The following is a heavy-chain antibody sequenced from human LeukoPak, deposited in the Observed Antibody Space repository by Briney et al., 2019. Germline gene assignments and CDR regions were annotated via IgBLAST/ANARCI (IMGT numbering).Heavy chain of an antibody. Sequence: GESLKISCKGSGYSFTSYWISWVRPMPGKGLEWMGRIDPGDSETNYSPSLQGHVTISADKSISTAYLQWSSLKASDTAMYYCARRGYDSGSYFNYWGQGTLVTVSS. V-gene: IGHV5-10-1*01. J-gene: IGHJ4*02. CDR2: IDPGDSET. D-gene: IGHD1-26*01. CDR1: GYSFTSYW. CDR3: ARRGYDSGSYFNY.